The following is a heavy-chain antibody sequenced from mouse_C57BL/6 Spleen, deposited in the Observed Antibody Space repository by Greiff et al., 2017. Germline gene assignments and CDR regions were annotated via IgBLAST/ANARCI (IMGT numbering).Heavy chain of an antibody. Sequence: EVKLVESGGGLVKPGGSLKLSCAASGFTFSSYAMSWVRQTPEKRLEWVATISDGGSYTYYPDNVKGRFTISRDNAQNNLYLQMSHLKSEDTAMYYCASELPYYFDYWGQGTTLTVSS. J-gene: IGHJ2*01. CDR1: GFTFSSYA. V-gene: IGHV5-4*03. CDR3: ASELPYYFDY. D-gene: IGHD6-1*01. CDR2: ISDGGSYT.